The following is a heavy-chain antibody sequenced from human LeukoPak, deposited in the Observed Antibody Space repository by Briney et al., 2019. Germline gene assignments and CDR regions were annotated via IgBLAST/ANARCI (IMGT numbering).Heavy chain of an antibody. Sequence: GGSLRLSCAAPGFTFSSYGMHWVRQAPGKGLEWVAVISYDGSNKYYADSVKGRFTISRDNSKNTLYLQMNSLRAEDTAVYYCAKDSMEWELLNYYYYMDVWGKGTTVTVSS. CDR2: ISYDGSNK. V-gene: IGHV3-30*18. CDR1: GFTFSSYG. D-gene: IGHD1-26*01. CDR3: AKDSMEWELLNYYYYMDV. J-gene: IGHJ6*03.